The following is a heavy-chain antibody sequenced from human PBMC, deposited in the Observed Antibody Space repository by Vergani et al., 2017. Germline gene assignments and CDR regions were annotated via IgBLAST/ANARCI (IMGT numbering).Heavy chain of an antibody. CDR3: AREYSTSWSPTFGGYYFDY. V-gene: IGHV3-21*02. J-gene: IGHJ4*02. CDR2: ISTSSTYI. Sequence: EVQLVESGGGLVKPGGSLRLSCAASGFTFSSYRMNWVRQAPGKGLEWVSSISTSSTYIYYADSVKGRFTISRDNVKNSLYLQMNSLRVEDTAVYYCAREYSTSWSPTFGGYYFDYWGQGTLVTVSS. CDR1: GFTFSSYR. D-gene: IGHD6-13*01.